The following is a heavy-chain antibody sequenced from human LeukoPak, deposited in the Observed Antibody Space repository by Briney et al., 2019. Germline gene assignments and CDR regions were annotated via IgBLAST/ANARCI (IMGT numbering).Heavy chain of an antibody. J-gene: IGHJ4*02. V-gene: IGHV4-31*03. CDR2: IYYSGST. CDR1: GGSISSGGYY. D-gene: IGHD6-19*01. Sequence: SETLSLTCTVSGGSISSGGYYWSWIRQHPGKGLEWIGYIYYSGSTYYNPSLKSRVTISVDTSKNQFSLKLSSVTAADTAVYYCARGVAATGGIFDYWGQGTLVTVSS. CDR3: ARGVAATGGIFDY.